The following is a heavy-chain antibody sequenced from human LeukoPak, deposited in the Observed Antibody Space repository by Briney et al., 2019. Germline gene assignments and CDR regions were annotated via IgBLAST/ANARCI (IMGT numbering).Heavy chain of an antibody. J-gene: IGHJ3*02. CDR2: ISSSGSTI. CDR3: ARTGWQLTVGAFDI. V-gene: IGHV3-11*04. Sequence: NPGGSLRLSCAASGFTFSDYYMSWIRQAPGKGLEWVSYISSSGSTIYYADSVKGRFTISRDNAKNSLYLQMNSLRAEDTAVYYCARTGWQLTVGAFDIWGQGTMVTVSS. D-gene: IGHD2-15*01. CDR1: GFTFSDYY.